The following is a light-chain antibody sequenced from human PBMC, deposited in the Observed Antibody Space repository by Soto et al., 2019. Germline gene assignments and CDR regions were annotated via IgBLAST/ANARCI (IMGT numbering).Light chain of an antibody. CDR2: SNN. CDR3: AAWDDSLNGVV. V-gene: IGLV1-44*01. CDR1: SSNIGSNT. J-gene: IGLJ2*01. Sequence: QSVLTQPPSASGTPGQRVTISCSGSSSNIGSNTVNWYQQLPGTAPKLLIYSNNQRPSGVPDRFSGSKSGTSASLAISGLQSEDEADYYCAAWDDSLNGVVFGVGTQLTVL.